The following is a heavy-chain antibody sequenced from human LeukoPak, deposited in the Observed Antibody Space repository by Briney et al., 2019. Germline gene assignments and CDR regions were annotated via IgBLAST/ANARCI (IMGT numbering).Heavy chain of an antibody. V-gene: IGHV1-2*02. CDR1: GYTFTSYG. CDR2: INPNSGGT. CDR3: ARWDYGSGKAFDI. J-gene: IGHJ3*02. D-gene: IGHD3-10*01. Sequence: ASVKVSCKASGYTFTSYGISWVRQAPGQGLEWMGWINPNSGGTNYAQKFQGRVTMTRDTSISTAYMELSRLRSDDTAVYYCARWDYGSGKAFDIWGQGTMVTVSS.